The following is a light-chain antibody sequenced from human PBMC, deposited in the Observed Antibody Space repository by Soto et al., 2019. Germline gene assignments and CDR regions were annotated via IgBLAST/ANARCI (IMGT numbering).Light chain of an antibody. CDR2: GAS. V-gene: IGKV3-20*01. CDR1: QRITNNF. CDR3: QQYGRSPFT. J-gene: IGKJ2*01. Sequence: EIVLTQSPVTLSLSPGERATLSCRASQRITNNFLAWFQQKPGLAPRLLIYGASTRASGIPARFSGSGSGTDFVLTISRLEPEDFAVYYCQQYGRSPFTFGQGTRLQIK.